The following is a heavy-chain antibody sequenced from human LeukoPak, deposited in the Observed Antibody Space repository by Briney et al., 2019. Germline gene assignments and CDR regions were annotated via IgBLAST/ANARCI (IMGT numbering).Heavy chain of an antibody. D-gene: IGHD3-10*01. CDR2: ISAYNGNT. V-gene: IGHV1-18*01. CDR1: GYTFTSYG. Sequence: ASVKVSCKASGYTFTSYGISWVPQAPGQGLEWMGWISAYNGNTNYAQKLQGRVTMTTDTSTSTAYMELRSLRSDDTAVYYCARDKGSITMVRGVNYWFDPWGQGTLVTVSS. J-gene: IGHJ5*02. CDR3: ARDKGSITMVRGVNYWFDP.